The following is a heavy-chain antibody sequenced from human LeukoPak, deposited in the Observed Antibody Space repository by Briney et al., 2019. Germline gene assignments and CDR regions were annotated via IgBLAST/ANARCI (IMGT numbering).Heavy chain of an antibody. CDR3: ARDSRAAAGTNFAC. CDR1: GGSITSGSYY. J-gene: IGHJ4*02. Sequence: SQTLSLTCTVSGGSITSGSYYWTWIRQPAGKGLEWIGRIYASGSTNYNPSLKSRVTISVDTSKNQFSLKLSSVTAADTAVYYCARDSRAAAGTNFACWGQGTLVTVSS. V-gene: IGHV4-61*02. D-gene: IGHD6-13*01. CDR2: IYASGST.